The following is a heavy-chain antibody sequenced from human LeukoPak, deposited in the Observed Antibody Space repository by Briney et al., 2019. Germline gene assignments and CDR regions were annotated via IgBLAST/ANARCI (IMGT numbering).Heavy chain of an antibody. CDR3: ARVGMYYYDSSGYCDY. D-gene: IGHD3-22*01. Sequence: SETLSLTCAVYGGSFSGYYWSWIRQPPGKGLEWIGEINHSGSTNYNPSLKSRVTISVDTSKNQFSLKLSSVTAADTAVYYCARVGMYYYDSSGYCDYWGQGILVTVSS. V-gene: IGHV4-34*01. CDR1: GGSFSGYY. J-gene: IGHJ4*02. CDR2: INHSGST.